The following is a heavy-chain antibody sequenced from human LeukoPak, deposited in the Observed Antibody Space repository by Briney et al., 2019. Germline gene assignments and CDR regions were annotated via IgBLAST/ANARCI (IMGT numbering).Heavy chain of an antibody. CDR3: ARDGTDSSGYYFGY. CDR2: IYYSGST. CDR1: GGSISSYY. J-gene: IGHJ4*02. Sequence: SETLSLTCAVSGGSISSYYWSWNRQHPVKGLEWIGYIYYSGSTHYNPSLESRVTISVDTSKNQFSLELTSVTAADTAVYYCARDGTDSSGYYFGYWGQGTLVTVSS. D-gene: IGHD3-22*01. V-gene: IGHV4-31*11.